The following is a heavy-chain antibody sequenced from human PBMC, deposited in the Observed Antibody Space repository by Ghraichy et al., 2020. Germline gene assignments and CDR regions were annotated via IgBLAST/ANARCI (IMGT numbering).Heavy chain of an antibody. Sequence: GESLNISCKGSGYSFTSYWIGWVRQMPGKGLEWMGIIYPGDSDTRYSPSFQGQVTISADKSISTAYLQWSSLKASDTAMYYCARGSLGYCSSTSCEGVDYWGQGTLVTVSS. CDR3: ARGSLGYCSSTSCEGVDY. V-gene: IGHV5-51*01. D-gene: IGHD2-2*01. J-gene: IGHJ4*02. CDR2: IYPGDSDT. CDR1: GYSFTSYW.